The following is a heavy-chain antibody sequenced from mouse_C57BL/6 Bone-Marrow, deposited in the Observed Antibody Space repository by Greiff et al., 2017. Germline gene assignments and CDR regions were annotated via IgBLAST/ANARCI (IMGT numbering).Heavy chain of an antibody. CDR3: TTTFGTTVSYAMDY. V-gene: IGHV1-81*01. CDR2: IYPGSGST. D-gene: IGHD1-1*01. CDR1: GYTFTSYG. Sequence: QVQLQQSGAELARPGASVKLSCKASGYTFTSYGISWVKQRTGQGLEWIGEIYPGSGSTYYNEKFKGKATLTAAKSSSTSFRELRSLTSEDSAFYFCTTTFGTTVSYAMDYWGPATSVTV. J-gene: IGHJ4*01.